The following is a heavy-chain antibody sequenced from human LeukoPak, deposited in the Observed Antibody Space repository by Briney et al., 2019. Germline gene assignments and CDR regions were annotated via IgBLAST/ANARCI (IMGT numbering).Heavy chain of an antibody. Sequence: GGSLRLSCAASGFTFDDYAMHWVRQAPGKGLEWVSGISWNSGSIGYADSVKGRFTISRDNAKNSLYLQMNSLRAEDTALYYCAKGSPRIAVAGNFDYWGQGTLVTVSS. CDR2: ISWNSGSI. CDR3: AKGSPRIAVAGNFDY. CDR1: GFTFDDYA. D-gene: IGHD6-19*01. V-gene: IGHV3-9*01. J-gene: IGHJ4*02.